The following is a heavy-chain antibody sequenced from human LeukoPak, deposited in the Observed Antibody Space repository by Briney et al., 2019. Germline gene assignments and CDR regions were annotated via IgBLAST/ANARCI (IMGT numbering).Heavy chain of an antibody. V-gene: IGHV1-46*01. Sequence: ASVKVSCKASGYTFTSYYMHWVRQAPGQGLEWMGIINPSGGSTSYAQKFQGRVTMTRDMSTSTVYMELSSPRSEDTAVYYCARGGDLACGGDCPSFDYWGQGTLVTVSS. CDR2: INPSGGST. D-gene: IGHD2-21*02. CDR1: GYTFTSYY. J-gene: IGHJ4*02. CDR3: ARGGDLACGGDCPSFDY.